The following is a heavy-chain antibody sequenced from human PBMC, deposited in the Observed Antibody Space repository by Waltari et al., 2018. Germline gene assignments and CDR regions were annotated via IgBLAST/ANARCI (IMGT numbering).Heavy chain of an antibody. Sequence: QVQLQESGPGLVKPSQTLSLTCTVSGGSISSGSYYWSWIRQPAGKGLEWIGYIYTSGGTNYNPSLKSRVTISVDTSKNQFSLKLSSVTAADTAVYYCARVTGSSGYWGQGTLVTVSS. V-gene: IGHV4-61*09. CDR2: IYTSGGT. J-gene: IGHJ4*02. CDR1: GGSISSGSYY. D-gene: IGHD6-6*01. CDR3: ARVTGSSGY.